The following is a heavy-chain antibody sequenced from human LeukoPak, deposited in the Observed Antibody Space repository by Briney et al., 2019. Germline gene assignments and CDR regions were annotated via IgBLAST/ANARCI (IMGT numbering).Heavy chain of an antibody. Sequence: GASVKVSCKVSGYTLTELSMHWVRQAPGKGLEWMGGFDPEDGETIYAQKFQGRVTMTEDTSTDTAYMELSSLRSEDTAVYYCATDLRHWNDDGRHYWGQGTLVTVSS. CDR1: GYTLTELS. CDR2: FDPEDGET. D-gene: IGHD1-1*01. CDR3: ATDLRHWNDDGRHY. V-gene: IGHV1-24*01. J-gene: IGHJ4*02.